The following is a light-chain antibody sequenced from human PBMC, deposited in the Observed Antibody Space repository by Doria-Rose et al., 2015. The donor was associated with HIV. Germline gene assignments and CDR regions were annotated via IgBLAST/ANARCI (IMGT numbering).Light chain of an antibody. CDR2: ANS. Sequence: QSVLTQPPSVSGAPGQRVTISCTGSSSNIGVGYDVHWHQLLPGTAPKLLIYANSIRPSGVPDRFSASRSGTSASLAIAGLQAEDEADYYCQSYDSSLSAMVFGAGTKVTVL. V-gene: IGLV1-40*01. J-gene: IGLJ1*01. CDR1: SSNIGVGYD. CDR3: QSYDSSLSAMV.